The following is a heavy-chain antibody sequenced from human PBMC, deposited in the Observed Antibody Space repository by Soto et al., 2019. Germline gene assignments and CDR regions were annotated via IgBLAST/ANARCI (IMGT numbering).Heavy chain of an antibody. CDR3: ARENEQWVAADN. CDR1: GLTFSDYY. CDR2: ITSSGSTI. Sequence: LGGSLRLSCAASGLTFSDYYMSWIRQAPGKGLEWVSYITSSGSTIYYADSVKGRFTISRDNAKNSLYLQMNSLRAEDTAVYYCARENEQWVAADNWGQGTLVTVSS. D-gene: IGHD6-19*01. V-gene: IGHV3-11*01. J-gene: IGHJ4*02.